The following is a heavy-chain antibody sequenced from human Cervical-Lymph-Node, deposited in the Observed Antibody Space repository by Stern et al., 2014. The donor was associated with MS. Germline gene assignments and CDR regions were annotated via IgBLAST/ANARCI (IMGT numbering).Heavy chain of an antibody. CDR2: ISFDGRDK. J-gene: IGHJ5*02. CDR3: AKASSGGYDFRLAET. Sequence: VQLVESGGGVVQPGRSLRLSCAASGFAFSDSGMHWVRQAPGKGLEWVAGISFDGRDKFYADSVKGRCTISRDNSQNTLHLQVNSLRTEDTALYYCAKASSGGYDFRLAETWGQGTLVIVSS. D-gene: IGHD5-12*01. CDR1: GFAFSDSG. V-gene: IGHV3-30*18.